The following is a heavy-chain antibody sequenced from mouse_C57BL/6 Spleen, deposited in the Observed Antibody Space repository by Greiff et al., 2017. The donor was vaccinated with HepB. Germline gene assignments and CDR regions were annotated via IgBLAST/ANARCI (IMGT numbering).Heavy chain of an antibody. CDR1: GYTFTSYW. Sequence: QVQLKQPGAELVMPGASVKLSCKASGYTFTSYWMHWVKQRPGQGLEWIGEIDPSDSYTNYNQKFKGKSTLTVDKSSSTAYMQLSSLTSEDSAVYYCARRGIYYDYGRYYFDYWGQGTTLTVSS. CDR2: IDPSDSYT. J-gene: IGHJ2*01. D-gene: IGHD2-4*01. V-gene: IGHV1-69*01. CDR3: ARRGIYYDYGRYYFDY.